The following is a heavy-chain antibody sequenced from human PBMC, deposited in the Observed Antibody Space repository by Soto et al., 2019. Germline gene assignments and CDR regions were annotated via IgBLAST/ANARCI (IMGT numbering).Heavy chain of an antibody. CDR3: AREFVEMAKIMDDY. D-gene: IGHD2-15*01. Sequence: GGSLRLSCAASGFTFSSYSMNWVRQAPGKGLEWVSSISSSSSYIYYADSVKGRFTISRDNAKNSLYLQMNSLRAEDTAVYYCAREFVEMAKIMDDYWGQGTLVTVSS. CDR2: ISSSSSYI. V-gene: IGHV3-21*01. J-gene: IGHJ4*02. CDR1: GFTFSSYS.